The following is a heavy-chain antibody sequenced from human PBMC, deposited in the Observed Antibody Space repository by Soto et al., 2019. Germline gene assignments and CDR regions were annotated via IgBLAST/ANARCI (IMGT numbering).Heavy chain of an antibody. J-gene: IGHJ3*01. D-gene: IGHD3-3*01. V-gene: IGHV1-3*01. CDR3: ARARIILDDFWSGFYDAFDF. CDR2: INAGNGNT. Sequence: ASVKVSCKASGYTFTSYDMHWVGQAPGQRLEWMGWINAGNGNTKYSQKFQGRVTITRDISASTAYMELSSLRSEDTAVYYCARARIILDDFWSGFYDAFDFWGQGTMVTVSS. CDR1: GYTFTSYD.